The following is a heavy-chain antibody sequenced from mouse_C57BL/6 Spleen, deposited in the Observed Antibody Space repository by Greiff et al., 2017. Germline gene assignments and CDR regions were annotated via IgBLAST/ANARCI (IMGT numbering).Heavy chain of an antibody. J-gene: IGHJ2*01. CDR3: ARSPDYYGSSPYYFDY. Sequence: VQLQQPGAELVKPGASVKLSCKASGYTFTSYWMQWVKQRPGQGLEWIGEIDPSDSYTNYNQKVKGKATLTVDTSSSTAYMQLSSLTAEDSAVYYCARSPDYYGSSPYYFDYWGQGTTLTVSS. CDR1: GYTFTSYW. CDR2: IDPSDSYT. D-gene: IGHD1-1*01. V-gene: IGHV1-50*01.